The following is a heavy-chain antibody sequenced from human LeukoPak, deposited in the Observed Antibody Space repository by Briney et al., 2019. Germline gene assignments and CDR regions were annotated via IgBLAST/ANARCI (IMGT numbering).Heavy chain of an antibody. V-gene: IGHV3-21*04. Sequence: GGSLRLSCAASGFTFSIYSVNWVRQAPGKGLEWVSSISGSSSSIYYADSLKGRFTISRDNSKNTLYLQMNSLRAEDTAVYYCARDNRGSGWYYFDYWGQGTLVTVSS. CDR2: ISGSSSSI. D-gene: IGHD6-19*01. CDR1: GFTFSIYS. CDR3: ARDNRGSGWYYFDY. J-gene: IGHJ4*02.